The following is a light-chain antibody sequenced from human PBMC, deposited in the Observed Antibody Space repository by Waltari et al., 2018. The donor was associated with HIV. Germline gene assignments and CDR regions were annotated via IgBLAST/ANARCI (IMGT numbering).Light chain of an antibody. V-gene: IGKV1D-12*01. CDR2: GAS. CDR3: HQTNSFPLT. Sequence: DIQMTQSPSSVSASVGDRVTITCRARKAISNWLAWYQQKPGQAPTLLISGASTLQGGVPPRFSGSGSGTDFTLTITSLQPEDFATYYCHQTNSFPLTFGGGTKVQVK. J-gene: IGKJ4*01. CDR1: KAISNW.